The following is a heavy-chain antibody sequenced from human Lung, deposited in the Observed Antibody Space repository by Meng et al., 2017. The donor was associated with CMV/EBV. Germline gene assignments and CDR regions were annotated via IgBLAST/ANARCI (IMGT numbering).Heavy chain of an antibody. V-gene: IGHV3-30*14. CDR2: VSYDGSQK. CDR1: GFSFNHFA. J-gene: IGHJ4*02. CDR3: VRSYNNNWHTFDY. D-gene: IGHD1-14*01. Sequence: GESLKISCAASGFSFNHFAMHWVRQGPGKGLEWVAIVSYDGSQKYYADSVKGRFTISRDNSKNTVYLQMNSLRAEDTATFYCVRSYNNNWHTFDYWGQGTLVTVPQ.